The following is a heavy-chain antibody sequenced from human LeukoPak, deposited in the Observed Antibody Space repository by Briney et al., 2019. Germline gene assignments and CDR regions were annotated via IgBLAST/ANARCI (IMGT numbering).Heavy chain of an antibody. CDR2: ISYDGHNE. D-gene: IGHD5-12*01. Sequence: GGSLRLSCAASGLTFSGYGMHWVRQAPGKGLEWVAVISYDGHNEYYADSAKGRFTISRDNSKNTVLLQMNSLRVEDTAVYYCAKGIGYGGMDVWGQGTTLIVSS. V-gene: IGHV3-30*18. CDR1: GLTFSGYG. CDR3: AKGIGYGGMDV. J-gene: IGHJ6*02.